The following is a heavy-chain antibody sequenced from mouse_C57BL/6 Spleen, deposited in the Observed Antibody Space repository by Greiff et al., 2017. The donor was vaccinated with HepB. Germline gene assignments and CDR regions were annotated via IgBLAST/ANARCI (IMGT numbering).Heavy chain of an antibody. CDR1: GFSLTSYG. CDR3: AKKDGPTGYYAMDY. J-gene: IGHJ4*01. CDR2: IWRGGST. V-gene: IGHV2-5*01. D-gene: IGHD1-1*01. Sequence: VMLVESGPGLVQPSQSLSITCTVSGFSLTSYGVHWVRQSPGKGLEWLGVIWRGGSTDYNAAFMSRLSITKDNSKSQVFFKMNSLQADDTAIYYCAKKDGPTGYYAMDYWGQGTSVTVSS.